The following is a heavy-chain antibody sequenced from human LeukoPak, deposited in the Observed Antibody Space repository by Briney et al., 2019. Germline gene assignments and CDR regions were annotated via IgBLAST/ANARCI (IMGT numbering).Heavy chain of an antibody. CDR1: GFTFSSYI. CDR3: ASDEGNYFDY. J-gene: IGHJ4*02. CDR2: ISRNSTYI. V-gene: IGHV3-21*01. Sequence: GGSLRLSCAASGFTFSSYIMDWVRQAPGKGLEWVASISRNSTYIHYADSVKGRFTISRDNARNSLFLQMNSLRAEDTAIYYCASDEGNYFDYWGQGTLVTVSS.